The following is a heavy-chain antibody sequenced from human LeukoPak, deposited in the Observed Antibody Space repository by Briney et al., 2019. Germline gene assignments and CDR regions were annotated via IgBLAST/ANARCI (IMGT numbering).Heavy chain of an antibody. Sequence: GGSLRLFCAASGLTFYDYAMHWVRQGPGKGLGRGSGISWNNDSIGYADSVKGRFTISRDNAKSSLYLQMNSLRAEDTALYYCAKGSFTVTYTSFDYWGQGTLVTVSS. CDR3: AKGSFTVTYTSFDY. D-gene: IGHD4-11*01. CDR1: GLTFYDYA. CDR2: ISWNNDSI. V-gene: IGHV3-9*01. J-gene: IGHJ4*02.